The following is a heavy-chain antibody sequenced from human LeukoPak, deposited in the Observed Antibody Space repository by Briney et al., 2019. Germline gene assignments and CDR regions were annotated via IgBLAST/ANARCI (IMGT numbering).Heavy chain of an antibody. CDR1: GGTFSSYA. V-gene: IGHV1-69*04. CDR3: ARSEHYDSSGYYDY. D-gene: IGHD3-22*01. J-gene: IGHJ4*02. Sequence: ASVKVSCKASGGTFSSYAISWVRQAPGQGLEWMGRIIPILGIANYAQKFQGRVTITADKSTSTAYMELSSLRSEDTAVYYCARSEHYDSSGYYDYWGQGTLVTVSS. CDR2: IIPILGIA.